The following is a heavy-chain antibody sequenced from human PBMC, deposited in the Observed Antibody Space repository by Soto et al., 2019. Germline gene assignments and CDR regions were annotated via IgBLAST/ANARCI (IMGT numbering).Heavy chain of an antibody. CDR1: GFTFSSYG. CDR2: IWVDGSNK. CDR3: ATGYLEYYGMDV. J-gene: IGHJ6*02. V-gene: IGHV3-33*01. Sequence: QVQLVESGGGVVQPGRSLRLSCAASGFTFSSYGMHWVRQAPGKGLEWVAVIWVDGSNKYYADSVKGRFTISRDNSKKTLYLQMDSLRAEDTAFYYCATGYLEYYGMDVWGQGTTVTVSS. D-gene: IGHD3-3*01.